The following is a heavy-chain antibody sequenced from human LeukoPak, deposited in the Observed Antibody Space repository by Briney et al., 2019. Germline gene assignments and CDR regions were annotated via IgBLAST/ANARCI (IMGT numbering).Heavy chain of an antibody. CDR2: IYHSGST. D-gene: IGHD3-22*01. V-gene: IGHV4-38-2*01. J-gene: IGHJ4*02. CDR3: ARAPRDSSSSNYMRRFDY. CDR1: GYSISSDNY. Sequence: SETLSLTCAVSGYSISSDNYWVWIRQPPGQGLERTGGIYHSGSTYYNPSLKSRVTMSVDTSKNQFSLKLSSVTAADTAVYYCARAPRDSSSSNYMRRFDYWGQGTLVTVSS.